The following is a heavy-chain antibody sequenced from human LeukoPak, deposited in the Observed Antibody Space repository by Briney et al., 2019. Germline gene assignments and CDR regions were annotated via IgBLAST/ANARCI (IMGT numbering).Heavy chain of an antibody. J-gene: IGHJ6*04. CDR3: ARGSGSYPYGVDV. CDR1: GGSIRSYY. V-gene: IGHV4-59*01. D-gene: IGHD3-10*01. Sequence: SETLSLTCTVSGGSIRSYYWSWIRQPPGKGLEWIGYIYYSGNTNYNPSLKSRVTISVDTSKNHFSLKLSSVTAADTAVYYCARGSGSYPYGVDVWGKGTTVTVSS. CDR2: IYYSGNT.